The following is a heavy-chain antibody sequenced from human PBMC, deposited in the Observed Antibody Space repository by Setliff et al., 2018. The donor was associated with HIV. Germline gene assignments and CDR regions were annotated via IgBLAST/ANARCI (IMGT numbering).Heavy chain of an antibody. CDR3: ARAVASRNIRGEYSFDY. V-gene: IGHV1-46*02. D-gene: IGHD3-16*01. CDR1: GDTFNNCA. Sequence: ASVKVSCKASGDTFNNCAVTWVRQAPGQGPEWMGIINPSGGSTNYAQKFQGRLTMTSDTSTSTVYMELSSLRSEDTAVYYCARAVASRNIRGEYSFDYWGQGTLVTVSS. J-gene: IGHJ4*02. CDR2: INPSGGST.